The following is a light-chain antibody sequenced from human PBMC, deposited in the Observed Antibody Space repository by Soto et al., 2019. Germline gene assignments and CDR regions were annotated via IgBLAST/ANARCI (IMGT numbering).Light chain of an antibody. CDR3: QQYNSWPPLT. CDR1: QSVSSN. CDR2: GAS. J-gene: IGKJ4*01. V-gene: IGKV3-15*01. Sequence: EIVMTQSPATLSVSPGERATLSCRANQSVSSNLAWYQQKPGQAPRLLIYGASTRATGIPARFSGSGSGTEFTLTISSLQSEDLAVYYCQQYNSWPPLTFGGGTKVEIK.